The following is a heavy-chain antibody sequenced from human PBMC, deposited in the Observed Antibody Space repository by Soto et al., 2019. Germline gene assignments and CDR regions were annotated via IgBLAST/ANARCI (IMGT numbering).Heavy chain of an antibody. J-gene: IGHJ6*03. D-gene: IGHD1-26*01. CDR1: GFTFSSYA. CDR3: AKREHFYYYYYMDV. Sequence: GGSLRLSCAASGFTFSSYAMSWVRQAPGKGLEWVSAISGSGGSTYYADSVKGRFTISRDNSKNTLYLQMNSLRAEDTAVYYCAKREHFYYYYYMDVWGKGTTVTVSS. V-gene: IGHV3-23*01. CDR2: ISGSGGST.